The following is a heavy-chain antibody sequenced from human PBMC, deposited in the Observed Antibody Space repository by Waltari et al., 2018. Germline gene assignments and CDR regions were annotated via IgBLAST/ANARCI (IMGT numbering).Heavy chain of an antibody. V-gene: IGHV1-69*01. CDR3: ARGFDGYSSGLDWYFDL. J-gene: IGHJ2*01. D-gene: IGHD5-18*01. CDR1: GGTFSSYA. Sequence: QVQLVQSGAEVKKPGSSVKVSCKASGGTFSSYAISWVRQAPGQGLEWMGGISPIFGTANYAQKFQGRVTITADESTSTAYMELSSLRSEDTAVYYCARGFDGYSSGLDWYFDLWGRGTLVTVSS. CDR2: ISPIFGTA.